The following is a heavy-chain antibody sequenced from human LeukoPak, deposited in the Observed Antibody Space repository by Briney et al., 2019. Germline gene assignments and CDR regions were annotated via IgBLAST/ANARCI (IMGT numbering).Heavy chain of an antibody. V-gene: IGHV4-59*01. CDR2: IYYSGST. Sequence: SETLSLTCTVSGGSISSYYWSWIRQPPGKGLEWIGYIYYSGSTNYSPSLKSRVTISVDTSKNQFSLKLSSVTAADTAVYYCARELSIAPYYFDYWGQGTLVTVSS. D-gene: IGHD6-13*01. J-gene: IGHJ4*02. CDR3: ARELSIAPYYFDY. CDR1: GGSISSYY.